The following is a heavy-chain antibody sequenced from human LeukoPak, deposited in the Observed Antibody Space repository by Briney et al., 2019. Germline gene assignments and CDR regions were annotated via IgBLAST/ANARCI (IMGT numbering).Heavy chain of an antibody. CDR1: GFIFSSYE. D-gene: IGHD6-19*01. CDR2: ISSSVSTI. Sequence: GGSLRLSCAASGFIFSSYEMNWVRQAPGKGLEWVSYISSSVSTIFYADSVKGRFTISRDNAKNSLYLQMNSLRVEDTAVYYCAREAYSSGWSIWDCWGQGTLVTVSS. CDR3: AREAYSSGWSIWDC. J-gene: IGHJ4*02. V-gene: IGHV3-48*03.